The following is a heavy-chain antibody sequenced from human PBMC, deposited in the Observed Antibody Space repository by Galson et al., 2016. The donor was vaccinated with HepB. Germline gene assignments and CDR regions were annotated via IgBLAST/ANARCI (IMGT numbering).Heavy chain of an antibody. CDR1: GFSFSDYH. J-gene: IGHJ4*02. V-gene: IGHV3-11*06. CDR3: AKGYCRTTTCPRSVYFDY. Sequence: SLRLSCAASGFSFSDYHMSWIRQAPGKGLEWISYISRDSRYTKYADSVKGRFTISRDTAKNSLYLQMNGLGAEDTAVYYCAKGYCRTTTCPRSVYFDYWGQGTLVTVSS. CDR2: ISRDSRYT. D-gene: IGHD2-2*01.